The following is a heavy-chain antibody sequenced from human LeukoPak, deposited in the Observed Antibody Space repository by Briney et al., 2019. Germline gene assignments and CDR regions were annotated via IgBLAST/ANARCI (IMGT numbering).Heavy chain of an antibody. Sequence: GGSLRLSCAASGFTFSSYAMHWVRQAPGKGLEWVAVISYDGSNKYYADSVKGRFTISRENSKNTLYLQMNSLRAEDTAVYYCAREMYPFMDYYYMDVWGKGTTVTVSS. CDR3: AREMYPFMDYYYMDV. V-gene: IGHV3-30-3*01. CDR1: GFTFSSYA. D-gene: IGHD2-2*01. CDR2: ISYDGSNK. J-gene: IGHJ6*03.